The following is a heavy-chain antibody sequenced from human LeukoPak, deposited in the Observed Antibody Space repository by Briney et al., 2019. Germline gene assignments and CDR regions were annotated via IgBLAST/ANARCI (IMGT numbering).Heavy chain of an antibody. CDR3: ASNSIEVGATLAFDI. J-gene: IGHJ3*02. CDR1: GGSISSGGYY. CDR2: IYYSGST. V-gene: IGHV4-61*08. Sequence: SETLSLTCTVSGGSISSGGYYSSWIRQPPGKGLGWIVYIYYSGSTNYNPSLKSRVTISVDTSKNQFSLKLSSVTAADTAVYYCASNSIEVGATLAFDIWGQGTMVTVSS. D-gene: IGHD1-26*01.